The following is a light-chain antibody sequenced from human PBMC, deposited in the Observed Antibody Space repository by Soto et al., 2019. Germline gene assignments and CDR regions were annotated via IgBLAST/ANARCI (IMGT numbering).Light chain of an antibody. Sequence: QSALTQSPSASGSPGQSVTISCTGTSSDVGGYNYVSWYQQHPGKAPKLMIYEVSKRPSGVPFRFSASKSANTASLTVSGLQAEDEADYYCCSYAGSNSWVFGGGTKLTVL. J-gene: IGLJ3*02. V-gene: IGLV2-8*01. CDR2: EVS. CDR3: CSYAGSNSWV. CDR1: SSDVGGYNY.